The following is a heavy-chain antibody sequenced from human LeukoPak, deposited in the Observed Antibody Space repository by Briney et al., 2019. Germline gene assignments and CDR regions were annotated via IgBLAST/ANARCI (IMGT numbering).Heavy chain of an antibody. CDR3: ARDPGIAVAGTSDY. CDR1: GFTFSSYS. CDR2: ISSSSSYI. V-gene: IGHV3-21*01. J-gene: IGHJ4*02. Sequence: TGGSLRLSCAASGFTFSSYSMNWVRQAPGKGLEWVSSISSSSSYIYYADSVKGRFTISRDNAKNSLYLQMNSLRAEDTAVYYCARDPGIAVAGTSDYWGQGTLVTVSS. D-gene: IGHD6-19*01.